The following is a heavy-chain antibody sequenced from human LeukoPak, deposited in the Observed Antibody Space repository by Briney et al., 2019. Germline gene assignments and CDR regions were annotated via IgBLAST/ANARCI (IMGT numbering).Heavy chain of an antibody. Sequence: ASVKVSCKASGYTFTGYYMHWVRQAPGQGLEWMGWINPNSGGTNYAQKFQGRVTMTRDTSISTAYMELSRPRSDDTAVYYCARVGSSGWYYYFDYWGQGTLVTVSS. J-gene: IGHJ4*02. CDR2: INPNSGGT. CDR3: ARVGSSGWYYYFDY. CDR1: GYTFTGYY. V-gene: IGHV1-2*02. D-gene: IGHD6-19*01.